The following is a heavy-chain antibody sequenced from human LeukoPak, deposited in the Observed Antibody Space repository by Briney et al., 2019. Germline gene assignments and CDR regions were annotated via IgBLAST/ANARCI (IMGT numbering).Heavy chain of an antibody. D-gene: IGHD3-10*01. CDR3: ARDRGLDGSDQLDS. Sequence: SSETLSLTCTISGGSISSYHWIWIRQPAGKGLEWIGRINSNGDTVYNPSLKSRATMSLDMTNNQFSPKLSSVTAADTAVYYCARDRGLDGSDQLDSWGPGTLVTVSS. J-gene: IGHJ5*01. CDR2: INSNGDT. CDR1: GGSISSYH. V-gene: IGHV4-4*07.